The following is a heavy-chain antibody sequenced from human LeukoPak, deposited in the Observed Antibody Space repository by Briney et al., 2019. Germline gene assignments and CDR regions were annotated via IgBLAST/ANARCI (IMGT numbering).Heavy chain of an antibody. CDR3: AKDDGYSGYDRTGGYFDY. D-gene: IGHD5-12*01. CDR2: IRYDGSNK. CDR1: GFTFSSYG. Sequence: GGSLRLSCAASGFTFSSYGMHWVRQAPGKGLEWVAFIRYDGSNKYYADSVKGRFTISRDNSKNTLYLQMNSLRAEDTAVYYCAKDDGYSGYDRTGGYFDYWGQGTLVTVSS. J-gene: IGHJ4*02. V-gene: IGHV3-30*02.